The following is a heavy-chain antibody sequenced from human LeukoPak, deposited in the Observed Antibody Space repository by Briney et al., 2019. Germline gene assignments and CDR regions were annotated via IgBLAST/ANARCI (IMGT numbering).Heavy chain of an antibody. D-gene: IGHD1-26*01. CDR2: IHSSGGS. Sequence: TETLSLTCTVSGASISNYYWSWIRQTPEKGLEWMGHIHSSGGSSYYPSLKSRLTLSIDTSRNQLSLKLPSVTAAGTAVYFCARLGSYHDFWGQGALVTVSS. J-gene: IGHJ4*02. CDR3: ARLGSYHDF. V-gene: IGHV4-4*09. CDR1: GASISNYY.